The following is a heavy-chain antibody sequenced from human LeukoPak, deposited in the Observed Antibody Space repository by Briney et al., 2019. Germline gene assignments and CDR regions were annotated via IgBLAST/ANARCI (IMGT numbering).Heavy chain of an antibody. CDR3: ARDYYGSGSFLFDY. Sequence: GGSLRLSCAASGFTFSSYWMSWVRRAPGKGLEWVANIKQDGSEKYYVDSVKGRFTISRDNAKNSLYLQMNSLRAEDTAVYYCARDYYGSGSFLFDYWGQGTLVTVSS. D-gene: IGHD3-10*01. CDR1: GFTFSSYW. J-gene: IGHJ4*02. V-gene: IGHV3-7*01. CDR2: IKQDGSEK.